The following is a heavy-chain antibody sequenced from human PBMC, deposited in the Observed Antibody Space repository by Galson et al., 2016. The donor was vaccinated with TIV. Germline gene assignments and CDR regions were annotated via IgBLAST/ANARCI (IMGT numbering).Heavy chain of an antibody. V-gene: IGHV3-33*01. CDR1: GFSLSDYG. CDR3: ARDKMTTTIFGSGFDP. D-gene: IGHD3-3*01. CDR2: LWHDGKKK. J-gene: IGHJ5*02. Sequence: SLRLSCAVSGFSLSDYGMHWVRQAPGKGLEWVAVLWHDGKKKYYADSVNGRFTISRDHARNTLHLQMNGLRAEGSAVYYCARDKMTTTIFGSGFDPWGQGTLVTVSS.